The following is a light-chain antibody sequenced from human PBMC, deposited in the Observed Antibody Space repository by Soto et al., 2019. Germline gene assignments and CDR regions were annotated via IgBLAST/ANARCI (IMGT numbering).Light chain of an antibody. CDR3: AVWEDSLNGRWV. CDR2: SND. CDR1: SSNIGTNT. J-gene: IGLJ3*02. V-gene: IGLV1-44*01. Sequence: QSVLTQPPSASGTPGQRVTISCSGSSSNIGTNTVNWYQQLPGSAPKLLIYSNDQRPSGVPDRFSGSKSDTSASLAISGLQSEDEADYYCAVWEDSLNGRWVFGGGTNVTVL.